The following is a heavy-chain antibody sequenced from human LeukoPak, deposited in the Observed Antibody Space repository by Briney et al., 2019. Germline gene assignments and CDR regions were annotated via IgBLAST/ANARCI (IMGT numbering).Heavy chain of an antibody. V-gene: IGHV3-48*04. J-gene: IGHJ4*01. CDR1: GFTFSSYA. CDR3: ANPRGVMPAGPFFDN. Sequence: PGGSLRLSCAASGFTFSSYAMSWVRQAPGKGLEWVSYISSSGTTTHYADSVKGRFSISRDNAKNSLFLQMNSLRAEDTAVYYRANPRGVMPAGPFFDNWGKETLVTVPS. CDR2: ISSSGTTT. D-gene: IGHD2-21*01.